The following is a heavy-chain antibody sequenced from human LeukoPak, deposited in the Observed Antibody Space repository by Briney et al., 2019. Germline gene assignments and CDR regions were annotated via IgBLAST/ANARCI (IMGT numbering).Heavy chain of an antibody. CDR1: GFTFSSYS. CDR2: ISSSSSYI. Sequence: GGSPRLSCAASGFTFSSYSMNWVRQAPGKGLEWVSSISSSSSYICYADSVKGRFTISRDNAKNSLYLQMNSLRAEDTAVYCCTDSSGARTFDYWGQGTLVTVSS. V-gene: IGHV3-21*01. CDR3: TDSSGARTFDY. J-gene: IGHJ4*02. D-gene: IGHD3-22*01.